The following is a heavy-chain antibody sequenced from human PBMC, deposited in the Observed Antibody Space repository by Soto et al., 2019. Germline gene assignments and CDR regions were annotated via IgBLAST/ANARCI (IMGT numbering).Heavy chain of an antibody. V-gene: IGHV3-30*18. CDR1: GFIFTSFG. D-gene: IGHD4-4*01. Sequence: QVQLVESGGGVVQPGTSLKLSCATSGFIFTSFGMHWLRQAPGKGLEWVAVISYDGIDEKYADSVKGRFAISRDKSKSTVYLHMNTLRVEDTAVYYCAKDFREMATVAPDVSWAQEPLVPVSS. CDR3: AKDFREMATVAPDVS. CDR2: ISYDGIDE. J-gene: IGHJ4*02.